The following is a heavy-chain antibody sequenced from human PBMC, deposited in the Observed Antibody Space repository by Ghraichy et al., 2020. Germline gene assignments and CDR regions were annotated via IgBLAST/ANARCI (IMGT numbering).Heavy chain of an antibody. CDR2: INHSGST. CDR1: GGSFSGYY. V-gene: IGHV4-34*01. Sequence: QTLSLTCAVYGGSFSGYYWSWIRQPPGKGLEWIGEINHSGSTNYNPSLKSRVTISVDTSKNQFSLKLSSVTAADTAVYYCARGRYHLDAFDIWGQGTMVTVSS. J-gene: IGHJ3*02. D-gene: IGHD1-20*01. CDR3: ARGRYHLDAFDI.